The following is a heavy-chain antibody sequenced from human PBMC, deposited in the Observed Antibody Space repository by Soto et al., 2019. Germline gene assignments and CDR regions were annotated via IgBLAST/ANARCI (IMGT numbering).Heavy chain of an antibody. CDR3: ARDRLVGATAWFDP. Sequence: SETLSLTCTVSGGSVSSGSYYWSWIRQPPGKGLEWIGYIYYSGSTYYNPSLKSRVTISVDTSKNQFSLKLSSVTAADTAVYYCARDRLVGATAWFDPWGQGTLVTVSS. V-gene: IGHV4-61*01. D-gene: IGHD1-26*01. J-gene: IGHJ5*02. CDR2: IYYSGST. CDR1: GGSVSSGSYY.